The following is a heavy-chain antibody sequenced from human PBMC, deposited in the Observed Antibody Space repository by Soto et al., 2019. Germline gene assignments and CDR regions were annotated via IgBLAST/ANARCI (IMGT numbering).Heavy chain of an antibody. CDR3: ARSQGSSTSLEIYYYYYYGMDV. Sequence: QVQLVQSGAEVKKPGSSVKVSCKASGGTFSSYAISWVRQAPGQGLEWMGGIIPISGTANYVQKFQGRVTITADESTNMELSSLRSEDTAVYYCARSQGSSTSLEIYYYYYYGMDVWGQGTTVTVSS. J-gene: IGHJ6*02. D-gene: IGHD2-2*01. V-gene: IGHV1-69*01. CDR1: GGTFSSYA. CDR2: IIPISGTA.